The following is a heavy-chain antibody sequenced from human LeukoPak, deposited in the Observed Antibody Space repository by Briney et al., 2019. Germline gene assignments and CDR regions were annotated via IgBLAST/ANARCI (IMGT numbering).Heavy chain of an antibody. CDR2: ISYDGSNK. Sequence: GGSLRLSCAASGFTFSSYGMHWVRQAPGKGLEWVAVISYDGSNKYYADSVKGRFTISRDNSKNTLYLQMNSLRAEDTAVYYCAKDPSMGGDWFDPWGQGTLVTVSS. J-gene: IGHJ5*02. CDR3: AKDPSMGGDWFDP. CDR1: GFTFSSYG. V-gene: IGHV3-30*12. D-gene: IGHD2/OR15-2a*01.